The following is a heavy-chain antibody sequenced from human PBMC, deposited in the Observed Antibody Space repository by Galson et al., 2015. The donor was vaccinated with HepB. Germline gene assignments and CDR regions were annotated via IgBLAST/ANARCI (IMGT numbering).Heavy chain of an antibody. V-gene: IGHV3-23*01. CDR3: AKDALYSGYDSSAFDY. CDR1: GFTFSSYA. CDR2: ISGSGGST. Sequence: SLRLSCAASGFTFSSYAMSWVRQAPGKGLEWVSAISGSGGSTYYADSVKGRFTISRDNSKNTLYLQMNSLRAEDTAVYYCAKDALYSGYDSSAFDYWGQGTLVTVSS. J-gene: IGHJ4*02. D-gene: IGHD5-12*01.